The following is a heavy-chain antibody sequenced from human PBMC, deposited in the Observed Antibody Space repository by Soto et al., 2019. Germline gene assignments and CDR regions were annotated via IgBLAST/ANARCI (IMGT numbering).Heavy chain of an antibody. CDR2: INPNSGGT. J-gene: IGHJ3*02. D-gene: IGHD3-16*01. Sequence: GASVKVSCKASGYTFTGYYMHWVRQAPGQGLEWMGWINPNSGGTNYAQKFQGWVTMTRDTSISTAYMELSRLRSDDMAVYYCARGPLGITFPDIWGQGTMVTVSS. V-gene: IGHV1-2*04. CDR3: ARGPLGITFPDI. CDR1: GYTFTGYY.